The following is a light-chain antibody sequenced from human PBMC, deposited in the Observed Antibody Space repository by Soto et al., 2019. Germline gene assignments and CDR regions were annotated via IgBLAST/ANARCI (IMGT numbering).Light chain of an antibody. J-gene: IGLJ1*01. V-gene: IGLV2-14*01. CDR1: SSDVGDYNY. CDR3: SSYTSSSTFYV. CDR2: DVG. Sequence: QSALTQPASVSGSPGQSITISCTGTSSDVGDYNYVSWYQQHPGKAPKLMIYDVGNRPSGVSNRFSGSKSGNTASLTISGLQAEDEADYYCSSYTSSSTFYVFGTGTKLTVL.